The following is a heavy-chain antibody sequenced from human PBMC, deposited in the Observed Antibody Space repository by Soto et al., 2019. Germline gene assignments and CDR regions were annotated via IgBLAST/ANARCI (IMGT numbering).Heavy chain of an antibody. D-gene: IGHD3-9*01. V-gene: IGHV5-10-1*01. CDR3: ARRKPDYDILTDFDVYYYYGMDV. CDR2: IDPSDSYT. J-gene: IGHJ6*02. CDR1: GYSFTSYW. Sequence: GESLKISCKGSGYSFTSYWISWVRQMPGKGLEWMGRIDPSDSYTNYSPSFQGHVTISADKSISTAYLQWSSLKASDTAMYYCARRKPDYDILTDFDVYYYYGMDVWGQGTTVTV.